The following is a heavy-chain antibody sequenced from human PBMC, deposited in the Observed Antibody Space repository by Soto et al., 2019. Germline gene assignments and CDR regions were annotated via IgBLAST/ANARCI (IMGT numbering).Heavy chain of an antibody. J-gene: IGHJ6*02. CDR2: ISGSCGST. CDR1: GFTFGSYA. Sequence: GSLRLSCAACGFTFGSYAMSWVLQAPGKGLEWVSAISGSCGSTYYADSVKCRFTISRDNSKNTLYLQMNSRGAEDTAVYYCASGGSMYGMDVWGQGTTVTVSS. V-gene: IGHV3-23*01. CDR3: ASGGSMYGMDV. D-gene: IGHD2-15*01.